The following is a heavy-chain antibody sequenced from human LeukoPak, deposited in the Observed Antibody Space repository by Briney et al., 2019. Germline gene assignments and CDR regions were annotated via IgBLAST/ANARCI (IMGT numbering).Heavy chain of an antibody. D-gene: IGHD6-6*01. CDR2: INSDGSTT. CDR3: ARAEYEYLWYLDL. Sequence: GGSLRLSCAASGFTFSNYWMHWVRQAPGKGLVWVSRINSDGSTTDYADSVKGRFTISRGNAKNTLYLQMNSLRVEDTAVYYCARAEYEYLWYLDLWGRGTLVTVSS. V-gene: IGHV3-74*01. J-gene: IGHJ2*01. CDR1: GFTFSNYW.